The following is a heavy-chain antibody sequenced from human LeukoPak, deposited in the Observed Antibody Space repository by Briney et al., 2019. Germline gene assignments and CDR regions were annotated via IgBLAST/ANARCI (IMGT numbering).Heavy chain of an antibody. Sequence: GGSLRLSCGASGFTFSSYGMHWVRQAPGKGLEWVAFIRYDGSNKYYADSVKGRFTISRDNSKSTLYLQMNSLRAEDTAVYYCAKGGYSYGYRMWYFDYWGQGTLVTVSS. J-gene: IGHJ4*02. CDR2: IRYDGSNK. CDR1: GFTFSSYG. V-gene: IGHV3-30*02. CDR3: AKGGYSYGYRMWYFDY. D-gene: IGHD5-18*01.